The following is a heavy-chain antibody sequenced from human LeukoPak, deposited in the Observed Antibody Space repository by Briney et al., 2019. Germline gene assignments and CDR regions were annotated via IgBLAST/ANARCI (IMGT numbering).Heavy chain of an antibody. V-gene: IGHV1-2*02. CDR3: ARGTWGTYGGGIERRYYMDV. J-gene: IGHJ6*03. CDR1: GYIYIHYF. D-gene: IGHD3-16*01. Sequence: ASVKVSCKASGYIYIHYFMHWVRQAPGQGLDWMGRINHYSGGTDYAQKLQGRVTMTRDASITTAYMDLDRLRSDDTAVYYCARGTWGTYGGGIERRYYMDVWGKGTTV. CDR2: INHYSGGT.